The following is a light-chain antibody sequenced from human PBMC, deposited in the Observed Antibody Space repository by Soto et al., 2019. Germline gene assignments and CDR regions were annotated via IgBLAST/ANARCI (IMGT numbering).Light chain of an antibody. CDR3: QESRSALWGT. J-gene: IGKJ1*01. V-gene: IGKV1-16*01. Sequence: DIQMTQSPSSLSASIGDRVTIICRASEGINNYLAWFQQKPGKAPKSLIYGATYLQGGVPLRFSGSGSGTDFTLTISGLQPEDSATYYCQESRSALWGTCGQGTKVDI. CDR2: GAT. CDR1: EGINNY.